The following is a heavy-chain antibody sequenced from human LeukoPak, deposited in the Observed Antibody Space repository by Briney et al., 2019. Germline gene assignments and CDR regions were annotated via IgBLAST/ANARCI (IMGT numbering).Heavy chain of an antibody. CDR3: ARGQPYYFDY. J-gene: IGHJ4*02. Sequence: NPSETLSLTCAVSGGSISSGEYYWGWIRQHPGKDLEWIGYIYYSGTTYYNPSLKSRVTISVDTSKSQFSLRLSSVTAADTAVYYCARGQPYYFDYWGQGTLVTVSS. D-gene: IGHD1-14*01. CDR2: IYYSGTT. CDR1: GGSISSGEYY. V-gene: IGHV4-31*11.